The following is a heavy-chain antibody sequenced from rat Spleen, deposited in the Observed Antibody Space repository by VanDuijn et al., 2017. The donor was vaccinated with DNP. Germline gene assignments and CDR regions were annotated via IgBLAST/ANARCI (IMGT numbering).Heavy chain of an antibody. CDR1: GFTFSNYD. J-gene: IGHJ2*01. CDR2: INYDGTTT. CDR3: IRWNSGHFDY. D-gene: IGHD4-3*01. V-gene: IGHV5-7*01. Sequence: EVQLVESGGGLVQPGRSMKLSCAASGFTFSNYDMAWVRQAPKKGLEWVATINYDGTTTYYRDSVQGRFTISRDNAETTLYLQMDSLRSEDTATYYCIRWNSGHFDYWGQGVMVTVSS.